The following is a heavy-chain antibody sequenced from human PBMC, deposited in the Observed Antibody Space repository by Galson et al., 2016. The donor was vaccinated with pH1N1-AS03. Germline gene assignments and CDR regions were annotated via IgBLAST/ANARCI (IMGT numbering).Heavy chain of an antibody. V-gene: IGHV1-46*01. CDR1: GYTFTSYY. J-gene: IGHJ6*02. D-gene: IGHD4/OR15-4a*01. CDR2: INPSDGNT. CDR3: ARVSAGLTGYYYAMDV. Sequence: SVKVSCKASGYTFTSYYIHWVRQAPGQGREWMGIINPSDGNTNYAQRFQGRVTMTRDTSTSTVYMELSSLRSDGTAVYYCARVSAGLTGYYYAMDVWGQGTTVTVSS.